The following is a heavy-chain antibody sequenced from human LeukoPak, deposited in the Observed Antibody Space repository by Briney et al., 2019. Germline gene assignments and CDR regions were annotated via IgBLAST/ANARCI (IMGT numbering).Heavy chain of an antibody. CDR1: GYSFISYG. CDR2: ISVYNGNT. D-gene: IGHD3-10*01. CDR3: ARNMGGEGYYYGSGRAGNYAFDI. V-gene: IGHV1-18*01. Sequence: ASVKVSCKASGYSFISYGISWVRQAPGQGLEWMGGISVYNGNTKYAQKLQGRVTMTTDTSTSTAYMELRSLRSDDTAVYYCARNMGGEGYYYGSGRAGNYAFDIWGQGTMVTVSS. J-gene: IGHJ3*02.